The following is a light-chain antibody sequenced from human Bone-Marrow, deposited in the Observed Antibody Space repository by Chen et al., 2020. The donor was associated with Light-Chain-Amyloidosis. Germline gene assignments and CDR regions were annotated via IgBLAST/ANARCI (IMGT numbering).Light chain of an antibody. Sequence: QAVVTQEPSLTVSPGGTVTLTCGPSTEAVTSGHSPYWFQQKPGQAPRTLIYDTSNKHSWTPARFSGALLGGKAAPTLSGAQPEDEGDYSCLRSYDAAWVFGGGTKLAVL. V-gene: IGLV7-46*01. CDR3: LRSYDAAWV. CDR2: DTS. J-gene: IGLJ3*02. CDR1: TEAVTSGHS.